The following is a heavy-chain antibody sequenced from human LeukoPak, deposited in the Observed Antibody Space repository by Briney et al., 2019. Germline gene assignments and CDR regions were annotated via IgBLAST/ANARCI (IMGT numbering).Heavy chain of an antibody. V-gene: IGHV3-21*01. J-gene: IGHJ4*02. CDR2: ISSSSSYI. CDR1: GFTFSSYE. CDR3: ARGPAMVRGVRSDY. Sequence: PGGSLRLSCAASGFTFSSYEMNWVRQAPGKGLEWVSSISSSSSYIYYADSVKGRFTISRDNAKNSLYLQMNSLRAEDTAVYYCARGPAMVRGVRSDYWGQGTLVTVSS. D-gene: IGHD3-10*01.